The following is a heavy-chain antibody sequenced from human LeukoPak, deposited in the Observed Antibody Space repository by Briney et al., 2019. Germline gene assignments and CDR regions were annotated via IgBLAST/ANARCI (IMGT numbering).Heavy chain of an antibody. Sequence: PGGSLRLSCAASGFTFSSYTMNWVRQAPGKGLEWVSSISKSSNYMYYADSVKGRFTISRDNAKNSVYLQMNSLRAEDTDVYFCAWGDILTGFPADVWGKGTTVTVSS. CDR2: ISKSSNYM. CDR1: GFTFSSYT. V-gene: IGHV3-21*01. CDR3: AWGDILTGFPADV. D-gene: IGHD3-9*01. J-gene: IGHJ6*04.